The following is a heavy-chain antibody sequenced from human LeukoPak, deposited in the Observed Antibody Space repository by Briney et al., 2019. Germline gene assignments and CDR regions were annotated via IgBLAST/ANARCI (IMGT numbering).Heavy chain of an antibody. Sequence: PGGSLRLSCAASGFTFSNNWMSWVRQAPGKGLEWAANINQDGSEKNYVDSVKGRFTISRDNAKNSVYLQMSSLRAEDTAVYYCVRGKGWLDPWGQGILVTVSS. CDR3: VRGKGWLDP. V-gene: IGHV3-7*03. CDR1: GFTFSNNW. CDR2: INQDGSEK. J-gene: IGHJ5*02.